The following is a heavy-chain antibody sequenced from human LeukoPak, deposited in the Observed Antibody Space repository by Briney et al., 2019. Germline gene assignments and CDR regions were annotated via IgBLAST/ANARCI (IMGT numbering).Heavy chain of an antibody. CDR2: IDCSGST. CDR3: ARLVHCSGGGCYSAGGRDWFDP. CDR1: GGSISSYY. J-gene: IGHJ5*02. D-gene: IGHD2-21*01. Sequence: SETLSLTCTVSGGSISSYYWNWIRQPPGKGLEWIGYIDCSGSTNYNPSLKSRVTISVDTSKNQFSLKLSSVTAADTAVYYCARLVHCSGGGCYSAGGRDWFDPWGQGTLVTVSS. V-gene: IGHV4-59*08.